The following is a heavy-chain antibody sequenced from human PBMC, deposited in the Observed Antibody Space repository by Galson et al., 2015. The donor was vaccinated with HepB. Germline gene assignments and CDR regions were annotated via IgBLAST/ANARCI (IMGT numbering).Heavy chain of an antibody. CDR2: IYYSGST. Sequence: TLSLTCTVSGGSISSGGYYWSWIRQHPGKGLEWIGYIYYSGSTYYNPSLKSRVTISVDTSKNQFSLKLSSVTAADTAVYYCAREGSRYYDSSGYPSTLAFDIWGQGTMVTVSS. CDR1: GGSISSGGYY. D-gene: IGHD3-22*01. J-gene: IGHJ3*02. V-gene: IGHV4-31*03. CDR3: AREGSRYYDSSGYPSTLAFDI.